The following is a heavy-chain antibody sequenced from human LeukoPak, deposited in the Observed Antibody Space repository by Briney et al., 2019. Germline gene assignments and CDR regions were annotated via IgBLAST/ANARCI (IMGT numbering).Heavy chain of an antibody. J-gene: IGHJ4*02. Sequence: GGSLRLSCAASGFTFSSYWMSWVRQAPGKGLEWVANIKQDGSEKYYGDSVKGRSTISRDNAKNSLYLQMNSLRAEDTAVYYCARTRWLQLYYFDYWGQGSLVTVSS. V-gene: IGHV3-7*01. CDR3: ARTRWLQLYYFDY. D-gene: IGHD5-24*01. CDR1: GFTFSSYW. CDR2: IKQDGSEK.